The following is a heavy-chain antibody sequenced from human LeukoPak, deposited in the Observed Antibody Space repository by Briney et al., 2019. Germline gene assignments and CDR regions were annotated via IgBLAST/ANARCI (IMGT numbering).Heavy chain of an antibody. CDR3: ARDTLTADGAVDI. D-gene: IGHD2-21*02. V-gene: IGHV3-74*01. CDR1: GFTFSNYW. Sequence: GGSLRLSCAAPGFTFSNYWMHWVRQAPGQGLVWVSRINTDGSITSYADSVKGRFTISRDNAKNTLYLQVNTLRAEDTAVYYCARDTLTADGAVDIWGQGTMVTVSS. J-gene: IGHJ3*02. CDR2: INTDGSIT.